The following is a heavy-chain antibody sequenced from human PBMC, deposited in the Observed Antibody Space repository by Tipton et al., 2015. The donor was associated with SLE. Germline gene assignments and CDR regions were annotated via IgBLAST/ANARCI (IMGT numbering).Heavy chain of an antibody. CDR1: GGSISSGGYY. Sequence: LRLSCTVSGGSISSGGYYWSWIRQHPEKGLEWIGYIYYSGSTYYNPSLKSRLSISVDTSKNQFSLKLSSVTAADTALYYCARTATSGAVGWYFDLWGRGTLVTVSS. D-gene: IGHD2-15*01. J-gene: IGHJ2*01. CDR3: ARTATSGAVGWYFDL. V-gene: IGHV4-31*03. CDR2: IYYSGST.